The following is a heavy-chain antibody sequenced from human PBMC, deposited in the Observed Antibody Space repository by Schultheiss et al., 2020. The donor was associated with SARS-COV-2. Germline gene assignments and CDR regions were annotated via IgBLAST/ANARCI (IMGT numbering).Heavy chain of an antibody. V-gene: IGHV3-30*04. Sequence: GSLRLSCAASGFTFSSYAMHWVRQAPGKGLEWVAVISYDGSNKYYADSVKGRFTISRDNSKNTLYLQMNSLRAEDTAVYYCARPLSHGYCSSTSCPPDAFDIWGQGTMVTVSS. CDR2: ISYDGSNK. D-gene: IGHD2-2*01. CDR1: GFTFSSYA. J-gene: IGHJ3*02. CDR3: ARPLSHGYCSSTSCPPDAFDI.